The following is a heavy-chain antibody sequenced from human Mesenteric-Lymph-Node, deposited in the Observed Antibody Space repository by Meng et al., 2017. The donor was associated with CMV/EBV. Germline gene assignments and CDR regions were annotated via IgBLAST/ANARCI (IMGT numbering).Heavy chain of an antibody. D-gene: IGHD3-22*01. CDR2: ITWDGGNT. CDR3: ARVFYDSSGYNFDY. Sequence: GESLKISCAASGFIFDDYAMHWVRQPPGKGLEWVSLITWDGGNTSYADSVKGRFTISRDNAKNSLYLQMNSLRAEDTALYYCARVFYDSSGYNFDYWGQGTLVTVSS. CDR1: GFIFDDYA. V-gene: IGHV3-43D*03. J-gene: IGHJ4*02.